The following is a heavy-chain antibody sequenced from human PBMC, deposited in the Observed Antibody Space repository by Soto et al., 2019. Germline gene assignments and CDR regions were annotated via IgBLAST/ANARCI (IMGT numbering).Heavy chain of an antibody. D-gene: IGHD3-10*01. J-gene: IGHJ4*02. CDR3: ARRAGYYGSGSYYDY. CDR2: IFGSGGA. Sequence: QVQLQESGPGLVRPSETPSLTCTVSGGSITNYYWTWIRQPAGKGLEWIGRIFGSGGADYNPSLKSRITMSVDTSKNHFSLKVTSVTAADTAVYYCARRAGYYGSGSYYDYWGPGTLVTVSS. CDR1: GGSITNYY. V-gene: IGHV4-4*07.